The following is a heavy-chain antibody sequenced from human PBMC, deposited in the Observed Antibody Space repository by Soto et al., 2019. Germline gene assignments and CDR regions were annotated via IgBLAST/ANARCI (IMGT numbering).Heavy chain of an antibody. Sequence: QVQLVQSGAEVKKPGSSVKVSCKASGGTFSSYTISWVRQXPGQGLEWMGRIIPILGIANYAQKFQGRVTITAXKSTSTAYMELSSLRSEDTAVYYCGGGSSWYNWFDPWGQGTLVTVSS. CDR2: IIPILGIA. CDR3: GGGSSWYNWFDP. CDR1: GGTFSSYT. J-gene: IGHJ5*02. D-gene: IGHD6-13*01. V-gene: IGHV1-69*02.